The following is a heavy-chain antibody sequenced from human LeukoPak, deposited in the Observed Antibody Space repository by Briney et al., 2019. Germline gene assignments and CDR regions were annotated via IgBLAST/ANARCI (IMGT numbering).Heavy chain of an antibody. D-gene: IGHD2-2*01. Sequence: PGGSLRLSCAASGFTFSSYAMHWVRQAPGKGLEWVAVISYDGSNKYYADSAKGRFTISRDNSKNTLYLQMNSLRAEDTAVYYCARDDSELVVPAAMPSDYWGQGTLVTVSS. CDR2: ISYDGSNK. V-gene: IGHV3-30-3*01. CDR1: GFTFSSYA. CDR3: ARDDSELVVPAAMPSDY. J-gene: IGHJ4*02.